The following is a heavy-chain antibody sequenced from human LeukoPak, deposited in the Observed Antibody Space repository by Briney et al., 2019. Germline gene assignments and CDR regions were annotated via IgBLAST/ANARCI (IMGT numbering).Heavy chain of an antibody. V-gene: IGHV4-59*01. Sequence: SETLSLTCTVSGGSISSYYWNWIRQPPGKGLERIGYIYYSGSTNYNPSLKSRVTISVDTSKNQFSLTLSSVTAADTAVYYCARAGRTDGYKSYFDYWGQGTLVTVSS. CDR1: GGSISSYY. J-gene: IGHJ4*02. CDR3: ARAGRTDGYKSYFDY. D-gene: IGHD5-24*01. CDR2: IYYSGST.